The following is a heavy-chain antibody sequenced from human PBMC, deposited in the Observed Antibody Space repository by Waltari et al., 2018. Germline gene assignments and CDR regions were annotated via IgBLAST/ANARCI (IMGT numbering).Heavy chain of an antibody. Sequence: QVQLVQSGAEVKKPGSSVKVSCKASGGTFSSYAISWVRQAPGQGLEWMGGIIPIFGTANYEQKFQGRVTITADESTSTAYMELSSLRSEDTAVYYCARSGHDYGDSPAEYFQHWGQGTLVTVSS. J-gene: IGHJ1*01. V-gene: IGHV1-69*01. CDR2: IIPIFGTA. D-gene: IGHD4-17*01. CDR1: GGTFSSYA. CDR3: ARSGHDYGDSPAEYFQH.